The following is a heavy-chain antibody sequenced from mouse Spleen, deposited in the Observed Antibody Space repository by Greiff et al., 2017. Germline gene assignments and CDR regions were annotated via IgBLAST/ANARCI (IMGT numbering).Heavy chain of an antibody. J-gene: IGHJ4*01. CDR3: ARRDIRYVYYYAMDY. V-gene: IGHV1-50*01. Sequence: VQLQQPGAELVKPGASVKLSCKASGYTFTSYWMQWVKQRPGQGLEWIGEIDPSDSYTHYNQKFKGKAKLTVDTSSSTAYMQLSSLTSEDSAVYYCARRDIRYVYYYAMDYWGQGTSVTVSS. CDR2: IDPSDSYT. CDR1: GYTFTSYW.